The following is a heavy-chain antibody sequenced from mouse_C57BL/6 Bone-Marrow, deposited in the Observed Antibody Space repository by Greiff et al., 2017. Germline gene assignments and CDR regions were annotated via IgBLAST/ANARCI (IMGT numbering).Heavy chain of an antibody. D-gene: IGHD1-1*01. CDR2: IDPEDGET. V-gene: IGHV14-2*01. J-gene: IGHJ1*03. CDR3: ASITTVVAKGYFDV. Sequence: EVKLQESGAELVKPGASVKWSCTASGFNIKDYYMHWVKQRTEQGLEWIGRIDPEDGETKYAPKFQGKATITADTSSNTAYLQLSSLTSEDTAVYYCASITTVVAKGYFDVWGTGTTVTVSS. CDR1: GFNIKDYY.